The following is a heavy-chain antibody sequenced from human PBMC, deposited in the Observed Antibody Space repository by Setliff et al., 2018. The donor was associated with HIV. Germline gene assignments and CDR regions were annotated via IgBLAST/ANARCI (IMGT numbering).Heavy chain of an antibody. Sequence: SETLSLTCNVSGGAIINYDWTWVRQPAGKGLEWIGRIFGSGVTNYNTSLESRVTMSLDTSRNHLSLRLRSVTAADTAVYYCARDNHGFPVDWGRGTLVTVSS. D-gene: IGHD5-12*01. V-gene: IGHV4-4*07. CDR2: IFGSGVT. CDR1: GGAIINYD. J-gene: IGHJ4*02. CDR3: ARDNHGFPVD.